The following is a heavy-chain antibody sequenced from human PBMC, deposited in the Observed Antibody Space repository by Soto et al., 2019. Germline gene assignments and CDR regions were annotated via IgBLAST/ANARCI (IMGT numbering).Heavy chain of an antibody. J-gene: IGHJ5*02. CDR3: ARERPDVARLDP. Sequence: SETLSLTCTVSGGSISSGDYYWSWIRQPPGKGLEWIGYIYHSGSTYYNPSLKSRVTISVDTSKNQLSLKLSSVTAADTAVYYCARERPDVARLDPWGQGTLVTVSS. V-gene: IGHV4-30-4*01. CDR1: GGSISSGDYY. CDR2: IYHSGST. D-gene: IGHD6-6*01.